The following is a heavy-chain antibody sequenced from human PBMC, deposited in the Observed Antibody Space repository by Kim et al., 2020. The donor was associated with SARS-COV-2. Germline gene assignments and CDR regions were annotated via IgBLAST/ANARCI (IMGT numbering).Heavy chain of an antibody. CDR3: ARGPLYHYYGSGSYYKRTVSLSTPFDY. CDR2: IHHSGST. J-gene: IGHJ4*02. Sequence: SETLSLTCAVYGGSFSDYYWSWIRQPPGKGLEWIGEIHHSGSTNYNPSLKSRLTISVDTSKNQFSLKLSSVTAADTAVYYCARGPLYHYYGSGSYYKRTVSLSTPFDYWGQGTLVTVSS. V-gene: IGHV4-34*01. D-gene: IGHD3-10*01. CDR1: GGSFSDYY.